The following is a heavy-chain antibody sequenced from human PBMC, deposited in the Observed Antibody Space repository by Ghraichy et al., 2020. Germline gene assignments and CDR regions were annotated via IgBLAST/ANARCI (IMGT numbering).Heavy chain of an antibody. CDR2: ISGSGGST. CDR3: AKDSSSGWTRYLYYFDY. V-gene: IGHV3-23*01. J-gene: IGHJ4*02. Sequence: GGSLRLSCAASGFTFSSYAMSWVRQAPGKGLEWVSAISGSGGSTYYADSVKGRFTISRDNSKNTLYLQMNSLRAEDTAVYYWAKDSSSGWTRYLYYFDYWGQGTLVTVSS. CDR1: GFTFSSYA. D-gene: IGHD6-19*01.